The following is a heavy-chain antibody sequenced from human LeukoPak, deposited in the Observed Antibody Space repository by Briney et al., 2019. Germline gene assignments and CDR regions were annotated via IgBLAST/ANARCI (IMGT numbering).Heavy chain of an antibody. CDR1: GFTYSSYE. CDR2: ISSSGGTI. Sequence: AGGPLTLSCAASGFTYSSYEMKWVRQAPGKGREWVSYISSSGGTIYYADSVKGRFTISRDNAKNSLYLQMSSLRAEDTAIYYCARDRGNWNYAAAFDVWGQGTMVTVS. J-gene: IGHJ3*01. CDR3: ARDRGNWNYAAAFDV. D-gene: IGHD1-7*01. V-gene: IGHV3-48*03.